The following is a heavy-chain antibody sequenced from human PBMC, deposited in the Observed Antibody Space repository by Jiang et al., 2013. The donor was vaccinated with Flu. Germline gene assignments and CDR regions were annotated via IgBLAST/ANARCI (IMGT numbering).Heavy chain of an antibody. CDR1: GGTLTFA. Sequence: GAEVKKPGSSVKVSCKASGGTLTFAINWVRQAPGQGLEWMGVTIPVEGTTRYAQKFQGRATMTADGYTTTAYLELSSLRSDDTALYYCARGMGSSSPFDIWGQGTLVSVSS. J-gene: IGHJ4*02. CDR2: TIPVEGTT. CDR3: ARGMGSSSPFDI. D-gene: IGHD6-6*01. V-gene: IGHV1-69*01.